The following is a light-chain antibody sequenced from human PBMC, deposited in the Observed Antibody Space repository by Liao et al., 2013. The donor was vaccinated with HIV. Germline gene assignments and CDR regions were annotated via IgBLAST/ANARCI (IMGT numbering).Light chain of an antibody. CDR2: EDT. Sequence: SYVVTQPPSVSVSPGQTATITCSGDKLGEKYASWYQQKPGQSPVLVIYEDTKRPSGIPGRFSGSNSENTATLTISRVEAGDEADYYCQVWDSSSDHWVFGGGTKLTVL. CDR1: KLGEKY. V-gene: IGLV3-1*01. J-gene: IGLJ3*02. CDR3: QVWDSSSDHWV.